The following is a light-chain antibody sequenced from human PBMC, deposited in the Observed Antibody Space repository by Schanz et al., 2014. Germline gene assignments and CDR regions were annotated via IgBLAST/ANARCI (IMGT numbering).Light chain of an antibody. CDR3: QQSYRTPPDT. CDR1: QDISND. CDR2: AAS. J-gene: IGKJ2*01. V-gene: IGKV1-39*01. Sequence: DIQMTQSPSSLSASVGDRVTITCQASQDISNDLNWYQQRPGKAPKVLIYAASSLQSGVPSRFSGSGSGTDFTLTISSLQPEDFATYYCQQSYRTPPDTFGQGTKLEIE.